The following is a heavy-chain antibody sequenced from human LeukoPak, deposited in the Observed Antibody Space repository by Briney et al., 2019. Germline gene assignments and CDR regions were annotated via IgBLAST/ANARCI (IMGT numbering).Heavy chain of an antibody. D-gene: IGHD2-2*01. V-gene: IGHV1-69*05. Sequence: GASVKVSCKASGGTFSSYAISWVRQAPGQGLEWMGGIIPIFGTANYAQKFQGRVTITTDESTSTAYMELSSLRSEDTAVYYCARGGGVVPAANYYYYYMDVWGKGTTVTVSS. J-gene: IGHJ6*03. CDR1: GGTFSSYA. CDR2: IIPIFGTA. CDR3: ARGGGVVPAANYYYYYMDV.